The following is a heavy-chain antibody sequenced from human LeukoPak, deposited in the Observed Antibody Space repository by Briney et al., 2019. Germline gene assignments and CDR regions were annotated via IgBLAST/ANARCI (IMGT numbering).Heavy chain of an antibody. V-gene: IGHV5-51*01. J-gene: IGHJ4*02. CDR2: IYPADSDT. Sequence: GESLKISCKGSGYSFTSYWIGWVRQMPGKGLEWMGIIYPADSDTRYSPSFQGQVTISADKSISTAYLQWSSLKASDTAMYYCARVPDYYDSSGYYDYWGQGTLVTVSS. CDR1: GYSFTSYW. D-gene: IGHD3-22*01. CDR3: ARVPDYYDSSGYYDY.